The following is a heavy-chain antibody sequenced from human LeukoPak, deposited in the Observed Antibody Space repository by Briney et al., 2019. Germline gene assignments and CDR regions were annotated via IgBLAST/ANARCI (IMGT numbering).Heavy chain of an antibody. V-gene: IGHV3-30*02. D-gene: IGHD2-2*01. CDR3: ARDNIVVVPAAIDFYYYYYMDV. J-gene: IGHJ6*03. CDR2: IRYDGSNK. Sequence: GGSLRLSCAASGFTFSSYGMHWVRQAPGKGLEWVASIRYDGSNKYYADSVKGRFTIARDNAKNSLYLQMNSLRAEDTAVYYCARDNIVVVPAAIDFYYYYYMDVWGKGTTVTVSS. CDR1: GFTFSSYG.